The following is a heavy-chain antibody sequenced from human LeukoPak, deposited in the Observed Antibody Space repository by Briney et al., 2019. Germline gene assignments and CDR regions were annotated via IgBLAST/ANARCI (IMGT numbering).Heavy chain of an antibody. J-gene: IGHJ1*01. CDR1: GGSISSYY. CDR3: ARQYCSGGSCYSPEYFQH. CDR2: IYYSGST. Sequence: PSETLSLTCTVSGGSISSYYWSWTRQPPGKGLEWIGYIYYSGSTNYNPSLKSRVTISVDTSKNQFSLKLSSVTAADTAVYYCARQYCSGGSCYSPEYFQHWGQGTLVTVSS. D-gene: IGHD2-15*01. V-gene: IGHV4-59*08.